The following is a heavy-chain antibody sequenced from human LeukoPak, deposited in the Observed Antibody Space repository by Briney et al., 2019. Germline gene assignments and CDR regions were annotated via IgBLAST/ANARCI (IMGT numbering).Heavy chain of an antibody. Sequence: GRSLRLSCAASGFTFDDYAMHWVRQAPGEGLEWVSGISWNSGGIGYADSVKGRFTISRDNAKNSVYLQMNSLRAEDTAVYYCASTWNYLYFDYWGQGTLVTVSS. CDR3: ASTWNYLYFDY. D-gene: IGHD1-7*01. CDR2: ISWNSGGI. CDR1: GFTFDDYA. V-gene: IGHV3-9*01. J-gene: IGHJ4*02.